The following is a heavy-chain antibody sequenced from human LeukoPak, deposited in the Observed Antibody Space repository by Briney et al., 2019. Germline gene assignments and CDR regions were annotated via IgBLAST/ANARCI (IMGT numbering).Heavy chain of an antibody. CDR1: GFTFSSYG. J-gene: IGHJ2*01. V-gene: IGHV3-33*01. CDR2: IWYDGSNK. D-gene: IGHD1-1*01. CDR3: VRSILNWDDWYFDL. Sequence: GGSLRLSCAASGFTFSSYGMHWVRQTPGKGLEWVAVIWYDGSNKYYADSVKGRFTISRDNSKNTLYLQMNSLRGEDTAVYYCVRSILNWDDWYFDLWGRGTLVTVSS.